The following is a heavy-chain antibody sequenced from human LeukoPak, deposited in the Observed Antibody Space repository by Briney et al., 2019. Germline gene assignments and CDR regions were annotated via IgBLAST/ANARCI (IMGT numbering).Heavy chain of an antibody. CDR1: GYTFTGYY. CDR3: AREMASTYYFDY. CDR2: INPSGGGT. D-gene: IGHD5-24*01. J-gene: IGHJ4*02. V-gene: IGHV1-46*01. Sequence: GASVKVSCKASGYTFTGYYMHWVRQAPGQGLEWMGWINPSGGGTTYAQKFQGRVTMTRDTSTSTVYMELSSLRSEDTAVYYCAREMASTYYFDYWGQGTLVTVSS.